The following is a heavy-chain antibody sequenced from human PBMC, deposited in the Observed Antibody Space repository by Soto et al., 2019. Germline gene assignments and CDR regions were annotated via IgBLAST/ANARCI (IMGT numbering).Heavy chain of an antibody. D-gene: IGHD2-2*01. V-gene: IGHV3-74*01. CDR1: GFTFSYYW. CDR2: IHSDGSST. CDR3: AKAGIGCSSTSCYEWGWDYYYYGMDV. J-gene: IGHJ6*02. Sequence: GGSLRLSCAASGFTFSYYWMHWVRQAPGKGLVWVSRIHSDGSSTTYADSVKGRFTISRDNARNTLYLQMNSLRAEDTAVYYCAKAGIGCSSTSCYEWGWDYYYYGMDVWGQGTTVTVSS.